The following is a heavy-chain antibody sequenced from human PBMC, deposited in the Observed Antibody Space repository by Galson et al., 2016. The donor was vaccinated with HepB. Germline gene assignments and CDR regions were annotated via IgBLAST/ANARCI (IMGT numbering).Heavy chain of an antibody. CDR2: ISSGSAYK. CDR1: GFTFRNYH. J-gene: IGHJ3*02. Sequence: SLRLSCAGSGFTFRNYHMNWVRQTPGKGLEWVSSISSGSAYKYYADSVKGRFSIFGDNAKNSLYLQMNSLRVVDTAVYYCARPRDNYGHAIDIWGQGTMVTVSS. D-gene: IGHD3-10*01. V-gene: IGHV3-21*01. CDR3: ARPRDNYGHAIDI.